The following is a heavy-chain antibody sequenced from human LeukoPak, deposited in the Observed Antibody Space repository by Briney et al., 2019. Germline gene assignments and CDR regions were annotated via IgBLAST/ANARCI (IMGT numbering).Heavy chain of an antibody. CDR3: ARGHYDFWSGYYYYYMDV. J-gene: IGHJ6*03. V-gene: IGHV4-39*01. D-gene: IGHD3-3*01. CDR2: IYYSGST. CDR1: GDSISGSKYY. Sequence: SETLSLTCTVSGDSISGSKYYWGWIRQPPGKGLEWIGRIYYSGSTYYNPSLKSRVTISVDTSKNQFSLKLSSVTAADTAVYYCARGHYDFWSGYYYYYMDVWGKGTTVTVSS.